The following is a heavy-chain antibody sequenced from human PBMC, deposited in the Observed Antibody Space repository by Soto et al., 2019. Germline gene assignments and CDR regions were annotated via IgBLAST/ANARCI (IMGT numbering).Heavy chain of an antibody. V-gene: IGHV3-23*01. CDR3: AKATATSGGAFDI. CDR1: GFICSSYD. D-gene: IGHD1-1*01. CDR2: ILVDGRT. J-gene: IGHJ3*02. Sequence: PGGSLRLSCAASGFICSSYDMSWVRQAPGKGLEWVSTILVDGRTFYVDSVRGRFTISRDSSQNTVYLQMNSLTAGDTALYYCAKATATSGGAFDICGQGTMVTVSS.